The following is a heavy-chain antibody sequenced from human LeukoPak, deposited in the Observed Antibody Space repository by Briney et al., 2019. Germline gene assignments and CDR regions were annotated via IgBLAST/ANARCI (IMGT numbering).Heavy chain of an antibody. CDR3: AREGGVYGDYPQ. V-gene: IGHV4-59*01. D-gene: IGHD4-17*01. Sequence: SETLSLTCTVSGGSISSYYWSWIRQPPGKGLEWIGYIYYSGSTNYNPSLKSRVTISVDTSENQFSLKLSSVTAADTAVYYCAREGGVYGDYPQWGQGTLVTVSS. CDR1: GGSISSYY. J-gene: IGHJ4*02. CDR2: IYYSGST.